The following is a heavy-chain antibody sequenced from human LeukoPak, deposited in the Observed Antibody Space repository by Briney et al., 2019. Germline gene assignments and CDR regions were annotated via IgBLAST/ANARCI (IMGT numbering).Heavy chain of an antibody. J-gene: IGHJ6*03. CDR3: ARGPRGYCSSTSCRSTEYYYYMDV. V-gene: IGHV4-59*01. CDR2: IYYSGST. Sequence: SETLSLTCTVSGGSISSYYWSWIRQPPGKGLEWIGYIYYSGSTNYNPSLKSRLTISVDTSKNQFSLKLSSVTAADTAVYYCARGPRGYCSSTSCRSTEYYYYMDVWGKGTTVTVSS. CDR1: GGSISSYY. D-gene: IGHD2-2*01.